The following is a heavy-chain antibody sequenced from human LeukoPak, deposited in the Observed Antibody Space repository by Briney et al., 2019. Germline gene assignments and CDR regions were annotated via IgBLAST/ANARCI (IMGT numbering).Heavy chain of an antibody. CDR1: GGSISSSSYY. D-gene: IGHD6-19*01. Sequence: SETLSLTCTVSGGSISSSSYYWGWFRQPPGKGLEWIGSIYYSGSNYYNPSLKSRITISVDTSKNQFSLKLSSVTAADTAVYYCARDNRQWLVLEYNWFDPWGQGTLVTVSS. CDR2: IYYSGSN. J-gene: IGHJ5*02. CDR3: ARDNRQWLVLEYNWFDP. V-gene: IGHV4-39*07.